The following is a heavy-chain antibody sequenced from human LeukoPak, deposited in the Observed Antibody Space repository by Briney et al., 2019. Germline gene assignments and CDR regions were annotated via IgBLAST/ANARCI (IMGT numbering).Heavy chain of an antibody. V-gene: IGHV3-23*01. D-gene: IGHD2-15*01. CDR2: ISASAGST. J-gene: IGHJ4*02. CDR1: GFTFSSHG. CDR3: AKWSELPYLDY. Sequence: GGSLRLSCAASGFTFSSHGMSWVRQAPGKGLEWVSVISASAGSTHYVDSVKGRFTISRDNARNSLDLQMNSLRAEDTAVYYCAKWSELPYLDYWGQGAPVTVSS.